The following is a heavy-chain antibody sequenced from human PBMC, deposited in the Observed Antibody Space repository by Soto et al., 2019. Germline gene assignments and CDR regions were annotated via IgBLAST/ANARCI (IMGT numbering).Heavy chain of an antibody. CDR3: ASPHCSSTSCYPARSSYYYYYGMDV. V-gene: IGHV3-30-3*01. Sequence: GGSLILSCAASGFTFSSYAMHWVRQAPGKGLEWVAVISYDGSNKYYADSVKGRFTISRDNSKNTLYLQMNSLRAEDTAVYYCASPHCSSTSCYPARSSYYYYYGMDVWGQGTTVTVSS. CDR2: ISYDGSNK. CDR1: GFTFSSYA. J-gene: IGHJ6*02. D-gene: IGHD2-2*01.